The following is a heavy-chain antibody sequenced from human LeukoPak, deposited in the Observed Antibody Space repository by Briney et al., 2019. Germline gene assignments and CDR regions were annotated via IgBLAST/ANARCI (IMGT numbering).Heavy chain of an antibody. Sequence: QPGRSLQLSCAASGFTFSSYGMHWVRQAPGKGLEWVAVISYDGSNKGYADSVKGRFTISRDNSKNTLYLQMNSLRGEDTAVYHCARDRMELRLYHQYGMDVWGQGTTVTVSS. D-gene: IGHD2-15*01. CDR2: ISYDGSNK. J-gene: IGHJ6*02. CDR3: ARDRMELRLYHQYGMDV. CDR1: GFTFSSYG. V-gene: IGHV3-30*03.